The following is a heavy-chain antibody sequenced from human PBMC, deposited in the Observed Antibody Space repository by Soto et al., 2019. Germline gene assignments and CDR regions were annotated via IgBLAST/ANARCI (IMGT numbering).Heavy chain of an antibody. CDR3: ARASGNCSGASCFSVNYYFDN. D-gene: IGHD2-15*01. Sequence: QVHLQESGPGLVQASKTLSLTCSVSGGAVGSGSYFWSWIRQPPGKGLEWIGYVYYNVTTDFNPSLESRVAISVDTLKNQFSLRLTSVTAADTAVYFCARASGNCSGASCFSVNYYFDNWGQGFLVTVSS. CDR2: VYYNVTT. CDR1: GGAVGSGSYF. V-gene: IGHV4-61*01. J-gene: IGHJ4*02.